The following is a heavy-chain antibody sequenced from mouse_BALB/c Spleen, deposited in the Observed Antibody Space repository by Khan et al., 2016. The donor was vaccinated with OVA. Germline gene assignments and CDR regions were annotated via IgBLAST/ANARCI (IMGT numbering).Heavy chain of an antibody. CDR3: ARTGWLLDLAMDY. Sequence: QVTLKESGPGILQPSQTLSLTCSFSGFSLSSSGMGVSWIRQPSGKGLEWLAHIYWDDDKRYNPSLKSRLTISKDTSSNQVFLKITSVDTADTATYYCARTGWLLDLAMDYWGQGTSVTVSS. D-gene: IGHD2-3*01. V-gene: IGHV8-12*01. CDR2: IYWDDDK. CDR1: GFSLSSSGMG. J-gene: IGHJ4*01.